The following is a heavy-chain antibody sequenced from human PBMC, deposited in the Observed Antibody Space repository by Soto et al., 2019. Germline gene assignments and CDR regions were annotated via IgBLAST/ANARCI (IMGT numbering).Heavy chain of an antibody. V-gene: IGHV3-21*01. D-gene: IGHD1-26*01. J-gene: IGHJ4*02. Sequence: GSLRLSCAASGFTFSSYSMNWVRQAPGKGLEWVSIITITGFIDYADSVKGRFTISRDNSKNTLYLQKNSLRAEDTAVYYCARDFSHSGSDAVDYWGQGTLVTVSS. CDR3: ARDFSHSGSDAVDY. CDR2: IITITGFI. CDR1: GFTFSSYS.